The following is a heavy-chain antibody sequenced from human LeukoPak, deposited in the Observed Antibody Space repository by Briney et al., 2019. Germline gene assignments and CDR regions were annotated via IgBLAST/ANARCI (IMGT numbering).Heavy chain of an antibody. CDR1: GGSISSGGYY. D-gene: IGHD6-19*01. V-gene: IGHV4-31*11. CDR3: AKDLRAGKEYFQH. CDR2: IYYSGST. Sequence: SGTLSLTCAVSGGSISSGGYYWSWIRQHPGKGLEWIGYIYYSGSTYYNPSLKSRVTISVDTSKNQFSLKLSSVTAADTAVYYCAKDLRAGKEYFQHWGQGTLVTVSS. J-gene: IGHJ1*01.